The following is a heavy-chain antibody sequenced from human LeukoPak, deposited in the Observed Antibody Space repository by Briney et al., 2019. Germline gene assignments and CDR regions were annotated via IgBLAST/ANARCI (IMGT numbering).Heavy chain of an antibody. J-gene: IGHJ6*03. D-gene: IGHD5-24*01. CDR1: GFNFRAYW. CDR3: ARDGKSGGDGYNPDYYYYMDV. V-gene: IGHV3-7*01. CDR2: IHQHGSKE. Sequence: GGSLRLSCTTSGFNFRAYWMGWVRQAPGKGLEWVANIHQHGSKENYVDSVKGRFTISRDNAKNSLYLQMNSLRAEDTAVYYCARDGKSGGDGYNPDYYYYMDVWGKGTTVTVSS.